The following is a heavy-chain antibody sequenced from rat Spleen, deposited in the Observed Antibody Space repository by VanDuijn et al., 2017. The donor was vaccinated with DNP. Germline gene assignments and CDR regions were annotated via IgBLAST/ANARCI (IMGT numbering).Heavy chain of an antibody. CDR3: ARQRVMYTTATGFAY. Sequence: EVQLVESGGGLVQPGRSLKLSCVASGFTFSDYYMAWVRQTPKKGLEWVTTISTSGRKTFYPDSVKGRFTISRDNAKSSLYLQMNSLRSEDTATYYCARQRVMYTTATGFAYWGQGTLVTVSS. CDR1: GFTFSDYY. J-gene: IGHJ3*01. D-gene: IGHD1-6*01. V-gene: IGHV5-25*01. CDR2: ISTSGRKT.